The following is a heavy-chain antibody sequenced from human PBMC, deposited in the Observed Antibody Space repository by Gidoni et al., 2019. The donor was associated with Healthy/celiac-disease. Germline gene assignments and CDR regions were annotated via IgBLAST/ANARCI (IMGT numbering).Heavy chain of an antibody. CDR3: ARSDYYDSSGYYYGAANAFDI. CDR2: IIPILGIA. J-gene: IGHJ3*02. Sequence: QVQLVQSGAEVQKPGSSVKVSCKASGGTFSSYTISWVRQAPGQGLEWMGRIIPILGIANYAQKFQGRVTITADKSTSTAYMELSSLRSEDTAVYYCARSDYYDSSGYYYGAANAFDIWGQGTMVTVSS. CDR1: GGTFSSYT. V-gene: IGHV1-69*02. D-gene: IGHD3-22*01.